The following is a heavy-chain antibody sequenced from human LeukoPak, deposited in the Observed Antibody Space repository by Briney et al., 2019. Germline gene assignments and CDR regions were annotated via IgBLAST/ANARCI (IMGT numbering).Heavy chain of an antibody. V-gene: IGHV3-23*01. J-gene: IGHJ4*02. CDR2: TSSSDAGT. D-gene: IGHD2-21*01. CDR3: AKAPVTSCRGAYCYPFDS. Sequence: GGSLRLSCEASGFTFSTYEMNWVRQTPGKDLEWVAATSSSDAGTYHADSVRGRFTISRDNSKNTLYLQMNSLRAEDAAVYFCAKAPVTSCRGAYCYPFDSWGQGTLVTVSS. CDR1: GFTFSTYE.